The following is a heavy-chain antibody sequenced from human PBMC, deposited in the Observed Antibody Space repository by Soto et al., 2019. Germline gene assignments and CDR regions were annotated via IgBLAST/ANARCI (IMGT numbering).Heavy chain of an antibody. Sequence: QVKLVQSGAEVKKPGSSVKVSCKASGGTFSSYTSSWVRQAPGQGLEWMGRIIPILGIANYAQKFQGRVTITADKSTSTAYMELSSLRSEDTAVYYCAREAAAAANWFDPWGQGTLVTVSS. CDR3: AREAAAAANWFDP. CDR2: IIPILGIA. J-gene: IGHJ5*02. D-gene: IGHD6-13*01. V-gene: IGHV1-69*08. CDR1: GGTFSSYT.